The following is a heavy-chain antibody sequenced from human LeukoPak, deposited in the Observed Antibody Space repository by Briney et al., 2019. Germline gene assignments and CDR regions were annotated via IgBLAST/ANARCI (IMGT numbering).Heavy chain of an antibody. CDR3: ARVPAPYAYHTSGYDP. D-gene: IGHD3-22*01. V-gene: IGHV4-31*03. CDR1: GGSISDAAYY. CDR2: IYYSGST. Sequence: SETLSLTCTVSGGSISDAAYYWSWIRQHPGEGLEWFGDIYYSGSTSYNPSLKSRVTISVDTSKNQFSLKLTSVTAADTAVYYCARVPAPYAYHTSGYDPWGQGTLVTVSS. J-gene: IGHJ5*02.